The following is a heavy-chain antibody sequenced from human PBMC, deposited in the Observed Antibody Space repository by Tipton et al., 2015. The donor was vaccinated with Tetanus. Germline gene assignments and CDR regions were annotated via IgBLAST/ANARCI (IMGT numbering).Heavy chain of an antibody. J-gene: IGHJ4*02. CDR2: DSGYSGNT. V-gene: IGHV1-18*01. CDR3: ARLVKQWLIPEDY. CDR1: GYTFTKYG. Sequence: QVQLVQSGAEVKKPGASVKVSCKASGYTFTKYGINWVRQAPGQGLEWMGWDSGYSGNTNYAQKLQGRVTMTTDTSTNTVYMELRSLTSDDTAVYFCARLVKQWLIPEDYWGQGTLVTVSS. D-gene: IGHD6-19*01.